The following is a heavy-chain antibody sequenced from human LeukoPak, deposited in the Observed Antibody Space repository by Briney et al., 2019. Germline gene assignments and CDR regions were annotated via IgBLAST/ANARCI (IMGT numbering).Heavy chain of an antibody. Sequence: SETLSLTCAVSGGSISSNSYYWGWIRQPPGKGLEWIGSIYYSGSTYYNPSLKSRVTISVDTSKNQFSLKLSSVTAADTAAYYCARTRYYYNSRSYGAPYYFDYWGQGTLVTVSS. V-gene: IGHV4-39*01. CDR2: IYYSGST. CDR3: ARTRYYYNSRSYGAPYYFDY. D-gene: IGHD3-10*01. J-gene: IGHJ4*02. CDR1: GGSISSNSYY.